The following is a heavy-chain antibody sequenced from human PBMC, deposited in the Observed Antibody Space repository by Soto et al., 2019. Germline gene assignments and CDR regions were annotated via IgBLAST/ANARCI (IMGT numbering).Heavy chain of an antibody. D-gene: IGHD3-10*01. CDR1: GGTFSSYA. CDR3: VREGPRDYGSGTYY. J-gene: IGHJ4*02. Sequence: SVKVSCKASGGTFSSYAISWVRQAPGQGLEWMGGIIPIFGTANYAQKFQGRVTITADESTSTAYMELSSLRSEDTAVYYCVREGPRDYGSGTYYWGQGTLVTVSS. V-gene: IGHV1-69*13. CDR2: IIPIFGTA.